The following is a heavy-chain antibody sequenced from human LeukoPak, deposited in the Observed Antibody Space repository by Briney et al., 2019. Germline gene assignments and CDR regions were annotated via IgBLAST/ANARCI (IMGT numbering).Heavy chain of an antibody. CDR3: AKDSLIVLRAAFDI. CDR1: GITFSSYA. CDR2: ISGSGRST. V-gene: IGHV3-23*01. J-gene: IGHJ3*02. D-gene: IGHD2-8*01. Sequence: PGGSLRLSCAASGITFSSYAMSWVRQAPGKGLEWVSGISGSGRSTFYADSVKGRFTISRDNSKNTLYLQMNSLRAADAAVYYCAKDSLIVLRAAFDIWGQGTMVTVSS.